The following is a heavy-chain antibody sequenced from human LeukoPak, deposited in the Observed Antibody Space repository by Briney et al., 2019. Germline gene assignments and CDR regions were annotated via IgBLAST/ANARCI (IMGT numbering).Heavy chain of an antibody. V-gene: IGHV3-30-3*01. CDR1: GFTFSSYW. CDR2: ISYDGSNK. CDR3: ARGDILTGYYSPYYGMDV. D-gene: IGHD3-9*01. J-gene: IGHJ6*02. Sequence: PGGSLRLSCAASGFTFSSYWMSWVRQAPGKGLEWVAVISYDGSNKYYADSVKGRFTISRDNSKNTLYLQMNSLRAEDTAVYYCARGDILTGYYSPYYGMDVWGQGTTVTVSS.